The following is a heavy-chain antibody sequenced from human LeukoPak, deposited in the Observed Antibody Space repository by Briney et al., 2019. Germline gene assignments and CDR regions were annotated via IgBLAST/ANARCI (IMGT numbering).Heavy chain of an antibody. V-gene: IGHV5-51*01. CDR3: ARPPSRGYSSSFEY. D-gene: IGHD2-2*03. CDR1: GYSFPTYW. J-gene: IGHJ4*02. Sequence: GEPLKISCKDSGYSFPTYWIAWLRQMPGKGLEWMGIIYPDESNIRYSPSFQGQVTISADKSISTAYLQWSSLKASDTAMYYCARPPSRGYSSSFEYWGQGTLVTVSS. CDR2: IYPDESNI.